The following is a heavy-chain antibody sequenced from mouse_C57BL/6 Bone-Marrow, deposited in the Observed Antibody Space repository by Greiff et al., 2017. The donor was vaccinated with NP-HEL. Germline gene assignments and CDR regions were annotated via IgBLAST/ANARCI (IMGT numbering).Heavy chain of an antibody. D-gene: IGHD2-4*01. CDR2: ISDGGSYT. V-gene: IGHV5-4*01. J-gene: IGHJ2*01. Sequence: DVKLVESGGGLVKPGGSLKLSCAASGFTFSSYAMSWVRQTPEKRLEWVATISDGGSYTYYPDNVKGRFTISRDNAKNNLYLQMSHLKSEDTAMYYCARESTMSTTFDYWGKGTTLTVSS. CDR1: GFTFSSYA. CDR3: ARESTMSTTFDY.